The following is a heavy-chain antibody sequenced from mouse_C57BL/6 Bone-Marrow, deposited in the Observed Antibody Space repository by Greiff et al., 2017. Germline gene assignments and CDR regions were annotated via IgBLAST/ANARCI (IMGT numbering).Heavy chain of an antibody. CDR3: ASLLRSSGDY. CDR1: GYTFTSYG. D-gene: IGHD1-1*01. V-gene: IGHV1-81*01. J-gene: IGHJ2*01. Sequence: QVQLKESGAELARPGASVKLSCKASGYTFTSYGISWVKQRTGQGLEWIGEIYPRSGNTYYNEKFKGKATLTADKSSSTAYMELRSLTSEDSAVYFCASLLRSSGDYWGQGTTLTVSS. CDR2: IYPRSGNT.